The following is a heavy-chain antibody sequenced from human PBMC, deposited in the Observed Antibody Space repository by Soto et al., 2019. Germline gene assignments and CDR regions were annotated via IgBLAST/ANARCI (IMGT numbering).Heavy chain of an antibody. D-gene: IGHD2-15*01. J-gene: IGHJ4*02. CDR2: ISYDGSNK. Sequence: HPGGSLRLSCAASGFTFSSYGMHWVRQAPGKGLEWVAVISYDGSNKYYADSVKGRFTISRDNSKNTLYLQMNSLRAEDTAVYYCAKPKNPGWPEPCYFDYWGQGTLVTVSS. CDR1: GFTFSSYG. V-gene: IGHV3-30*18. CDR3: AKPKNPGWPEPCYFDY.